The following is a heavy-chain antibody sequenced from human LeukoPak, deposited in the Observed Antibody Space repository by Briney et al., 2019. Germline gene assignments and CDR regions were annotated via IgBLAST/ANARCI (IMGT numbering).Heavy chain of an antibody. Sequence: PGRSLRLSCAASGFTFSSYGMHWVRQAPGKGLEWVAVIWYDGSNKYYADSVEGRFTISRDNSKNTLYLQMNSLRAEDTAVYYCAKEGVHGDYDYWGQGTLVTVSS. D-gene: IGHD4-17*01. CDR2: IWYDGSNK. CDR3: AKEGVHGDYDY. J-gene: IGHJ4*02. V-gene: IGHV3-33*06. CDR1: GFTFSSYG.